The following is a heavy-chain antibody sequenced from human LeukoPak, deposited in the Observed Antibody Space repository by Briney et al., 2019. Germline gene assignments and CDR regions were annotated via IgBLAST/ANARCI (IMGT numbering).Heavy chain of an antibody. CDR3: AKDGSEGGLWFGELFHYYYYMDV. Sequence: GGSLRLSCAASGFTFSSYGMHWVRQAPGKGLQWVALIRYDGSNKYYADSVKGRFTISRDNSKNTLYLQMNSLRAEDTAVYYCAKDGSEGGLWFGELFHYYYYMDVWGKGTTVTISS. CDR2: IRYDGSNK. J-gene: IGHJ6*03. CDR1: GFTFSSYG. D-gene: IGHD3-10*01. V-gene: IGHV3-30*02.